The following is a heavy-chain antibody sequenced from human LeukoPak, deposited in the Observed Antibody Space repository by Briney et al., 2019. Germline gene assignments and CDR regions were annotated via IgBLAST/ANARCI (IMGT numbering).Heavy chain of an antibody. Sequence: SETLSLTCAVSGGSISSSNWWSWVRQPPGKGLEWIGYFHNTGGTNYNPYVKSRVTISVDTSKNQVSLKMTSVTAADTAVYYCATNRPVGGAYWGSFDIWGQGTLVTVSS. CDR1: GGSISSSNW. V-gene: IGHV4-4*02. J-gene: IGHJ3*02. CDR2: FHNTGGT. CDR3: ATNRPVGGAYWGSFDI. D-gene: IGHD2-8*02.